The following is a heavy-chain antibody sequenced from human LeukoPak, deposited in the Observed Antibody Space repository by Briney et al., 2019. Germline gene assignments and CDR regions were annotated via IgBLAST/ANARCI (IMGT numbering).Heavy chain of an antibody. CDR2: IYYSGST. D-gene: IGHD3-10*01. CDR1: GGSISSSSYY. J-gene: IGHJ2*01. CDR3: ARHRFGELLHFDL. V-gene: IGHV4-39*01. Sequence: SETLSLTCTVSGGSISSSSYYWGWIRQPPGRGLEWIGSIYYSGSTYYNPPLKSRVTISVDTSKNQFSLKLSSVTAADTAVYYCARHRFGELLHFDLWGRGTLVTVSS.